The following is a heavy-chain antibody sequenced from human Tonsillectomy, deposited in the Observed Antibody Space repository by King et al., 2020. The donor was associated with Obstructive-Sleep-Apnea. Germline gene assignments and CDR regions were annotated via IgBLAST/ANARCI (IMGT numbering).Heavy chain of an antibody. CDR3: ARDPFSGSSLGP. CDR1: GFTFSGSW. Sequence: EVQLVESGGGLVQPGGSLRLSCAASGFTFSGSWMSWVRQAPGKGLEWVANIKQDGSVTNYVDSVKGRFTISRDNAKSLLYLQMNSLRAEDTALYYCARDPFSGSSLGPWGQGTLVTVSS. CDR2: IKQDGSVT. J-gene: IGHJ5*02. V-gene: IGHV3-7*03. D-gene: IGHD3-10*01.